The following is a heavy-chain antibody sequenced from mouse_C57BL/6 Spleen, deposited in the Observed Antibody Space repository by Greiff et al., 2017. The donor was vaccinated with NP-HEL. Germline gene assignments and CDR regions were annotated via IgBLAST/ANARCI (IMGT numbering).Heavy chain of an antibody. CDR2: IWSGGST. V-gene: IGHV2-2*01. CDR3: ARGAITTVVATNAMDY. Sequence: VKLVESGPGLVQPSQSLSITCTVSGFSLTSYGVHWVRQSPGKGLEWLGVIWSGGSTDYNAAFISRLSISKDNSKSQVFFKMNSLQADDTAIYYCARGAITTVVATNAMDYWGQGTSVTVSS. CDR1: GFSLTSYG. D-gene: IGHD1-1*01. J-gene: IGHJ4*01.